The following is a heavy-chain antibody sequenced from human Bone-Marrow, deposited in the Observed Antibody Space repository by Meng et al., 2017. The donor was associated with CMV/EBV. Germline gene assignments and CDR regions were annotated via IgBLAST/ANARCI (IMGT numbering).Heavy chain of an antibody. J-gene: IGHJ4*01. CDR1: GFTLSNYW. CDR2: ISQDGGGT. Sequence: GESLKISCATSGFTLSNYWMTWVRQAPGKGLEWLAKISQDGGGTDYVDSLEGRFTISRDNAKNSLYLQMNSLRAEDTAIYYCARYYCESGSCFIDYCGHGTLVTVSS. V-gene: IGHV3-7*01. D-gene: IGHD3-22*01. CDR3: ARYYCESGSCFIDY.